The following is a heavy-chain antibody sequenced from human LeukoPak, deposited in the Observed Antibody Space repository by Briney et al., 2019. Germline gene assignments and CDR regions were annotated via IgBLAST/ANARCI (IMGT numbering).Heavy chain of an antibody. CDR2: IYYSGST. J-gene: IGHJ5*02. D-gene: IGHD1-1*01. Sequence: SETLSLTCTVSGGSISSSSYYWGWIRQPPGKGLEWIGSIYYSGSTYYNPSLKSRVTISVDTSKNQFSLKLSSVTAADTAVYYCARDRLQLQSWGQGTLVAVSS. V-gene: IGHV4-39*07. CDR1: GGSISSSSYY. CDR3: ARDRLQLQS.